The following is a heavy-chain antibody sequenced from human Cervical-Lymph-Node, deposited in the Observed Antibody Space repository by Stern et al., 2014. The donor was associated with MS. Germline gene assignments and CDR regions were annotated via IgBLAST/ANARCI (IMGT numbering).Heavy chain of an antibody. Sequence: EMQLVESGGGLVQPGGSLRLSCEASGFSFSGYWMTWVRQAPGKGLEWVANIKRGGSEKYFVDSVKGRFSISRDNTKNSVYLQMSSLRAEDTAVCYCARDFCGGGNCYYPQTRYYYGMDVWGQGPTVTVSS. CDR3: ARDFCGGGNCYYPQTRYYYGMDV. D-gene: IGHD2-15*01. V-gene: IGHV3-7*01. CDR2: IKRGGSEK. CDR1: GFSFSGYW. J-gene: IGHJ6*02.